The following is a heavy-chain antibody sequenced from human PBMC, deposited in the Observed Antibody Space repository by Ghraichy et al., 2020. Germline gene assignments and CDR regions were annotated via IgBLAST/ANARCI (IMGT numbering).Heavy chain of an antibody. CDR2: ISIYNGAT. V-gene: IGHV1-18*01. CDR3: ARGGGSSCGGLVV. Sequence: ASVKVSCKASGYTFTTYYFSWVRQAPGQGLEWMGWISIYNGATNYAQKLRGRVTMTTETSTSTAYMELRSLRSDDTAVYFCARGGGSSCGGLVVWGQGTTVTVSS. D-gene: IGHD2-15*01. J-gene: IGHJ6*02. CDR1: GYTFTTYY.